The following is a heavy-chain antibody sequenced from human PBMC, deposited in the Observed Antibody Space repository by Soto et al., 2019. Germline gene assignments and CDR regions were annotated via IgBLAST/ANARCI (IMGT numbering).Heavy chain of an antibody. J-gene: IGHJ5*02. CDR2: ISHSGRA. D-gene: IGHD2-8*01. V-gene: IGHV4-38-2*01. CDR1: GFSIQTSYF. Sequence: PSETLSLTCGVSGFSIQTSYFWGWIRQPPGKGLEWIGLISHSGRAISHPSLERRVTISMDTSKNAFSLNLSSVTADDTAVYYCARGIWNIEEMIYGFYFDPWGPGTLVTVSS. CDR3: ARGIWNIEEMIYGFYFDP.